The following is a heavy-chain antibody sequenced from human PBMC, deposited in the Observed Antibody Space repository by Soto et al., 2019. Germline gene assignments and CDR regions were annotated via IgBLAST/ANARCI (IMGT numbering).Heavy chain of an antibody. V-gene: IGHV4-4*02. J-gene: IGHJ5*02. CDR3: ARGHDYYGSGSYFRGWFDP. D-gene: IGHD3-10*01. CDR2: IYHGGST. CDR1: GGSISSSSW. Sequence: SETLSLTCAVSGGSISSSSWWSWVRQPPGKGLEWIGEIYHGGSTNYNPSLKSRVTIPVDKSKNQFSLKLSSVTAADTAVYYCARGHDYYGSGSYFRGWFDPWGQGTLVTVSS.